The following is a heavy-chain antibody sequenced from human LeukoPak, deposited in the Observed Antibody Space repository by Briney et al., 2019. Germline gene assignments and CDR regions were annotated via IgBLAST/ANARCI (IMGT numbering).Heavy chain of an antibody. CDR2: INHSGST. CDR1: GGSISSGGYY. CDR3: ARGGGSSWELDY. J-gene: IGHJ4*02. D-gene: IGHD6-13*01. Sequence: SETLSLTCAVSGGSISSGGYYWSWIRQPPGKGLEWIGEINHSGSTNYNPSLKSRVTISVDTSKNQFSLKLSSVTAADTAVYYCARGGGSSWELDYWGQGTLVTVSS. V-gene: IGHV4-34*01.